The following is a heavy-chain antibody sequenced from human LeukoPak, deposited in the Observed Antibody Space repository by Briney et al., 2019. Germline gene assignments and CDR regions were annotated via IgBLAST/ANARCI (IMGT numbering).Heavy chain of an antibody. CDR2: ISSSSSTI. V-gene: IGHV3-48*04. CDR1: GFTFSSSW. Sequence: GGSLRLSCAASGFTFSSSWMNWVRQAPGKGLEWVSYISSSSSTIYYADSVKGRFTISRDNAKNSLYLQMNSLRAEDTAVYYCARGWRGGHQNYYDSSEDAFDIWGQGTMVTVSS. D-gene: IGHD3-22*01. J-gene: IGHJ3*02. CDR3: ARGWRGGHQNYYDSSEDAFDI.